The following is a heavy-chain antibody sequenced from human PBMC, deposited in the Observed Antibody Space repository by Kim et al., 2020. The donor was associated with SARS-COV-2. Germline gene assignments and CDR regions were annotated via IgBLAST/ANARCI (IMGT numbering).Heavy chain of an antibody. Sequence: SETLSLTCTVSGGSISSYYWSWIRQPPGKGLEWIGYIYYSGSTNYNPSLKSRVTISVDTSKNQFSLKLSSVTAADTAVYYCARSWDQIVATIGGWGQGTLVTVSS. V-gene: IGHV4-59*08. CDR3: ARSWDQIVATIGG. D-gene: IGHD5-12*01. J-gene: IGHJ4*02. CDR2: IYYSGST. CDR1: GGSISSYY.